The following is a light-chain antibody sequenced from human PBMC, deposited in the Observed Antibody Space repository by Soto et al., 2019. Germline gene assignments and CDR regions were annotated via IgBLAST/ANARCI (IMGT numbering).Light chain of an antibody. Sequence: DIQMTQSPSTLSASAGDRVTITCRASQSINRWLAWYQQKPGKAPKLLIYEASSLGSGVPSRFSGRGSGTEFTITINSLQPEDFATYYCQQYSGLWTFGQGTKVEIK. CDR2: EAS. CDR3: QQYSGLWT. J-gene: IGKJ1*01. CDR1: QSINRW. V-gene: IGKV1-5*03.